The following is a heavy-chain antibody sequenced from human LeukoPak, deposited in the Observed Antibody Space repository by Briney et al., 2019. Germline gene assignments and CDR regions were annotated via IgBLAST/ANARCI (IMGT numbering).Heavy chain of an antibody. CDR3: ARDRGLIGIVGIRDPFDI. CDR1: GFTFHSYT. D-gene: IGHD1-26*01. Sequence: GGSLRLSCAASGFTFHSYTMNWVRQAPGKGLEWVSSITGSRNYMYYADSVKGRFTISRDNFKNSLYLQMNSLRVEDTAVYYCARDRGLIGIVGIRDPFDIWGQGTMVTVSS. V-gene: IGHV3-21*01. J-gene: IGHJ3*02. CDR2: ITGSRNYM.